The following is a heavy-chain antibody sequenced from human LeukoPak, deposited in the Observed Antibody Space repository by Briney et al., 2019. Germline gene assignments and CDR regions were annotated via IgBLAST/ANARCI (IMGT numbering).Heavy chain of an antibody. V-gene: IGHV3-30*03. J-gene: IGHJ6*02. Sequence: PGGSLRLSCVASGFTFSSYWMHWVRQDPRKGLEWVAVISYDGSNKYYADSVKGRFTISRDNSKNTLYLQMNSLRSEDTAVYYCASRPRDTTVAQRLYYYGMDVWGQGTTVTVSS. D-gene: IGHD4-23*01. CDR1: GFTFSSYW. CDR3: ASRPRDTTVAQRLYYYGMDV. CDR2: ISYDGSNK.